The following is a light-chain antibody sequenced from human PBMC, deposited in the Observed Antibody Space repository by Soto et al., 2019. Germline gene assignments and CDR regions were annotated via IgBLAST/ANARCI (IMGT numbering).Light chain of an antibody. CDR2: DAS. CDR3: QRRSSWPLT. V-gene: IGKV3-11*01. Sequence: EIVLTQSPATLSLSPGERATLSCRAGQSVSRALAWYQQKPGQAPRLLIYDASNRATGIPARFSGSGSGTDFTLTITSLEPEECAIYYCQRRSSWPLTFGGGTKVEFK. CDR1: QSVSRA. J-gene: IGKJ4*01.